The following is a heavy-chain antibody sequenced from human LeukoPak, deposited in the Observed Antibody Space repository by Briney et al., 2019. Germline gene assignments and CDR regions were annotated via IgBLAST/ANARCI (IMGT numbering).Heavy chain of an antibody. CDR3: AKGQLAYCGGDCYDDTENWFDP. CDR1: GFTFSSYG. V-gene: IGHV3-23*01. J-gene: IGHJ5*02. D-gene: IGHD2-21*02. Sequence: GGSLRLSCAASGFTFSSYGMSWVRQAPGKGLEWASAISGSGGSTHYADSVKGRFTISRDNSKNTLYLQMNSLRAEDTAVYYCAKGQLAYCGGDCYDDTENWFDPWGQGTLVTVSS. CDR2: ISGSGGST.